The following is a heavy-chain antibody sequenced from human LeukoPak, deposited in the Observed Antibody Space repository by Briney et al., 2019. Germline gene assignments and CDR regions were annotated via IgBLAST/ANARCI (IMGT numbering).Heavy chain of an antibody. CDR3: ARAEAAARYYYYYYMGV. CDR2: VNTNSGRT. D-gene: IGHD6-13*01. Sequence: ASVTLSRKGSGYTFTGYYMHWVRLAHAQGLERMGWVNTNSGRTNYAQKFQRRVTMTRDTSISPAYMELRRLRSDDTAVYYCARAEAAARYYYYYYMGVWGKGTTVTVSS. J-gene: IGHJ6*03. V-gene: IGHV1-2*02. CDR1: GYTFTGYY.